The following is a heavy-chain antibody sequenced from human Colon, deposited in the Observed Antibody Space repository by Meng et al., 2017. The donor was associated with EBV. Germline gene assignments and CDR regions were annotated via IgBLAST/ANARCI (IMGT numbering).Heavy chain of an antibody. V-gene: IGHV4-30-4*01. CDR2: IHHSGSA. Sequence: LHGSRLELSKASTFLSFTCVASVGPMSRRDYYGSWIRQRPGKGWEWIGYIHHSGSAYYNPSLKTRVYNSVDTFKYQCSLNLNSMAAADTAVYYCPSLDHITRRNSFDNWGHGTLVTVSS. CDR3: PSLDHITRRNSFDN. D-gene: IGHD2-21*01. CDR1: VGPMSRRDYY. J-gene: IGHJ4*01.